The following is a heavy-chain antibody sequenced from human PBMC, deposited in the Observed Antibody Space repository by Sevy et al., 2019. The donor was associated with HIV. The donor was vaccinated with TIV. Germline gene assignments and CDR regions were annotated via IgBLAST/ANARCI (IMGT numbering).Heavy chain of an antibody. Sequence: GGSLRLSCAASGFIFSNYAIHWVRRAPGKGLEWGAVISYDGSNKHYAASVKGRFTISRDNSRNTLFLQMNSLRLDDTAVYYCARDPTFSSDTRGYYPFDSWGQGTLVTVSS. CDR3: ARDPTFSSDTRGYYPFDS. CDR1: GFIFSNYA. V-gene: IGHV3-30*04. CDR2: ISYDGSNK. D-gene: IGHD3-22*01. J-gene: IGHJ4*02.